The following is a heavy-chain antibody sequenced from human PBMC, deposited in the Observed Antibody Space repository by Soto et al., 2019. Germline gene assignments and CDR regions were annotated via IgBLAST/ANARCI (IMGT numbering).Heavy chain of an antibody. Sequence: QVQLVQSGAEVKKPGSSVKVSCKASGGTFSSYAISWVRQAPGQGLEWMGGIIPIFGTANYAQKFQGRVTITADKSTSTAHMELSSLRSEDTAVYYCARDAWYDSSGYSRPGYYYYYGMDVWGQGTTVTVSS. D-gene: IGHD3-22*01. J-gene: IGHJ6*02. CDR3: ARDAWYDSSGYSRPGYYYYYGMDV. V-gene: IGHV1-69*06. CDR2: IIPIFGTA. CDR1: GGTFSSYA.